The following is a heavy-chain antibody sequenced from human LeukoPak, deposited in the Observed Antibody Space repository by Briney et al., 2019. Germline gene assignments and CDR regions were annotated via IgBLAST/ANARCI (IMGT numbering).Heavy chain of an antibody. CDR3: ARDFSSLSPIYYYMDV. V-gene: IGHV3-21*01. CDR2: ISSSSYI. Sequence: PGGSLRLSCAASGFTFSSYSMNWVRQAPGKGLEWVSSISSSSYIYYADSVKGRFTISRDNAKNSLYLQMNSLRAEDTAVYYCARDFSSLSPIYYYMDVWGKGTTVTVSS. D-gene: IGHD2/OR15-2a*01. CDR1: GFTFSSYS. J-gene: IGHJ6*03.